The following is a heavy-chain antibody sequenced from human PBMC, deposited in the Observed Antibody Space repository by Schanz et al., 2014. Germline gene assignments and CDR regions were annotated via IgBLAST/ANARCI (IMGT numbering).Heavy chain of an antibody. V-gene: IGHV3-21*02. CDR2: ISTGRYL. CDR3: ARDPVEGAPTPYYFDS. Sequence: EVQLVTSGGDLVQPGGSLRLSCAASGFTFSSYSLAWVRQAPGKGLEWVSFISTGRYLYYADSVKGRFTISRDNTKNSVFLQMSSLRVEDTGLYFCARDPVEGAPTPYYFDSWGPGTLVTVSS. J-gene: IGHJ4*02. CDR1: GFTFSSYS. D-gene: IGHD1-26*01.